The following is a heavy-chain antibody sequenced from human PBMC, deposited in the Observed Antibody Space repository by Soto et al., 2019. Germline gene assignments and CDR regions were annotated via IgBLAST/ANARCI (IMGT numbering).Heavy chain of an antibody. D-gene: IGHD3-22*01. Sequence: GGSLRLSCVASGFTFSSYVIHWVRQAPGKGLEWVALISTDGTEKHYPGSVRGRFTISRDNSKNTLYLQMSSLRVEDTAVYYCAKRDGYYLDFWGPGTLVTVSS. CDR2: ISTDGTEK. J-gene: IGHJ4*02. V-gene: IGHV3-30-3*02. CDR1: GFTFSSYV. CDR3: AKRDGYYLDF.